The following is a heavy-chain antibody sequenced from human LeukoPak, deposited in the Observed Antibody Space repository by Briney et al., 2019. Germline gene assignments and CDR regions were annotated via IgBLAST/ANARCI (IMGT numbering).Heavy chain of an antibody. Sequence: GGSPRISCAASGFTCRSYAMRWVGQAPGKCLPWVAVISYDGSNKYYADSVKGRFTISRDNSKNTLYLQMNSLRAEDTAVYYCARDRQWEPYDAFDIWGQGTMVTVSS. CDR3: ARDRQWEPYDAFDI. CDR1: GFTCRSYA. V-gene: IGHV3-30-3*01. D-gene: IGHD1-26*01. J-gene: IGHJ3*02. CDR2: ISYDGSNK.